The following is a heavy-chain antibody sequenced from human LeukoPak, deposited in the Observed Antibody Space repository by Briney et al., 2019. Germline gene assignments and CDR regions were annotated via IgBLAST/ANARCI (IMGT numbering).Heavy chain of an antibody. CDR1: GGTFSSYA. D-gene: IGHD1-20*01. V-gene: IGHV1-69*05. Sequence: SSVKVSCKASGGTFSSYAISWVRQAPGQGLEWMGGIIPIFGTANYAQKFQGRVTITTDESTSTAYMELSSLRSEDTAVYYCARSVYNWRGGAFDIWGQGTMVTVSS. CDR3: ARSVYNWRGGAFDI. J-gene: IGHJ3*02. CDR2: IIPIFGTA.